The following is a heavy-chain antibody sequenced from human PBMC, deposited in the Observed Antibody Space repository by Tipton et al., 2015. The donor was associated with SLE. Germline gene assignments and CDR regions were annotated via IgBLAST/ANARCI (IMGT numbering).Heavy chain of an antibody. J-gene: IGHJ4*02. CDR1: GGSVSSGSYY. CDR3: ARGPSDGLRDY. CDR2: TYYRSKWYN. Sequence: LRLSCTVSGGSVSSGSYYWSWIRQSPSRGLEWLGRTYYRSKWYNDYAVSVKSRITINPDTSKNQFSLKLSSVTAADTAVYYCARGPSDGLRDYWGQGTLVTVSS. V-gene: IGHV6-1*01. D-gene: IGHD2-15*01.